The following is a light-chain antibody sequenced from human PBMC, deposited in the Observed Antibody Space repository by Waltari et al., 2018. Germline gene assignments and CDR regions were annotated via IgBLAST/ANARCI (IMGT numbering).Light chain of an antibody. J-gene: IGKJ2*01. CDR3: QQSNNFPYT. CDR2: ETS. CDR1: QGISNY. V-gene: IGKV1-9*01. Sequence: IQLTQSPSSLSASAGDRVTITCRATQGISNYLIWYRQKPGKAPEVLIYETSTLQSGVPSRFSGSGSGTDFTLTISSLQPEDFATYFCQQSNNFPYTFGQGTKLEIK.